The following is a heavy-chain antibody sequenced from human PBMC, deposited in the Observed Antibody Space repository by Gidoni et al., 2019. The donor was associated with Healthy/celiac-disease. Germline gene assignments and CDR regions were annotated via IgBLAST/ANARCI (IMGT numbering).Heavy chain of an antibody. CDR2: ISWNSVSV. CDR3: AKDSEQQFIRRNWFDP. CDR1: GFPFDDYA. D-gene: IGHD6-13*01. Sequence: EMQLVESGGTLVQPGRSLRLSCTASGFPFDDYAMHWGRQAQGKGLEWVSSISWNSVSVGYADSVKGRFTISRDNAKNFLYLQMNSLRAEDTALYYCAKDSEQQFIRRNWFDPWGQGTLVTVSS. J-gene: IGHJ5*02. V-gene: IGHV3-9*01.